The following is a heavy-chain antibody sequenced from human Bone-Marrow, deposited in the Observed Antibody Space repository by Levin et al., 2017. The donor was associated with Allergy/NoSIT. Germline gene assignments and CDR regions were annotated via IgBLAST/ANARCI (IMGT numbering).Heavy chain of an antibody. Sequence: GGSLRLSCAASGFAVSSNHMSWVRQAPGKGLEWVSLIYSGGRGYYADSVSGRFTISRDNSKNTLYLQLNSLRAEDTAVYYCAIYGSGNDYSAFDIWGQGTMVTVSS. CDR1: GFAVSSNH. V-gene: IGHV3-53*01. CDR2: IYSGGRG. D-gene: IGHD3-10*01. J-gene: IGHJ3*02. CDR3: AIYGSGNDYSAFDI.